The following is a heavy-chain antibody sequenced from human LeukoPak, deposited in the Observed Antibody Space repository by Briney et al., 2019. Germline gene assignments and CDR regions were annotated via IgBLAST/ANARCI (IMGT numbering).Heavy chain of an antibody. V-gene: IGHV3-23*01. CDR2: ISGSGGST. J-gene: IGHJ4*02. D-gene: IGHD3-3*01. CDR3: ARDERLLSFLK. CDR1: GFTFSSYG. Sequence: PGGSLRLSCAASGFTFSSYGMGWVRQAPGKGLEWVSAISGSGGSTYYADSVKGRFTISRDNSKNTLYLQMNSLRAEDTAIYYCARDERLLSFLKWGQGTLVTVSS.